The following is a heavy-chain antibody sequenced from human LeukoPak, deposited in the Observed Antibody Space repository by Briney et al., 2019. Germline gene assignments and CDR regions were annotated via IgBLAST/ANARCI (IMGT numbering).Heavy chain of an antibody. V-gene: IGHV3-20*04. CDR3: AREEIAARQYDYGPYTNWFDP. CDR1: GFAFDDYG. CDR2: INWNGGST. D-gene: IGHD6-6*01. Sequence: PGGSLRLSCAASGFAFDDYGMSWVRQAPGKGLEWVSGINWNGGSTGYADSVKGRFTISRDNAKNSLYLQMNSLRAEDTAVYYCAREEIAARQYDYGPYTNWFDPWGQGTLVTVSS. J-gene: IGHJ5*02.